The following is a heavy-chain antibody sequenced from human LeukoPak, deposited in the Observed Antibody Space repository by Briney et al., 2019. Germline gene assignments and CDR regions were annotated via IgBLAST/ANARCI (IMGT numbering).Heavy chain of an antibody. CDR1: AGSISSGSHY. CDR3: ARSVRGAMSGYYYYMDV. D-gene: IGHD3-10*01. V-gene: IGHV4-61*02. CDR2: IYTTGST. J-gene: IGHJ6*03. Sequence: SETLSLTCSVSAGSISSGSHYWTWIRQPAGKGLEWIGRIYTTGSTNYNPSLKSRVTISVDTSKNQFSLKLSSVTAADTAVYYCARSVRGAMSGYYYYMDVWGKGTTVTISS.